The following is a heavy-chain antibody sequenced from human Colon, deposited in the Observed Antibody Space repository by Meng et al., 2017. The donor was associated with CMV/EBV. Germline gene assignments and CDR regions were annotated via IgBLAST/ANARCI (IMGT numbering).Heavy chain of an antibody. CDR3: ARGVIAVGQRHYFDH. Sequence: GESLKISCAASGFNFRSSAMSWVRQAPGKGLEWVSSISGGGTSTYYADSVKGRFTISRDTPKNTLFLQPNSLRAEDTAVYYCARGVIAVGQRHYFDHWGQGTLVTVSS. J-gene: IGHJ4*02. D-gene: IGHD6-19*01. CDR1: GFNFRSSA. CDR2: ISGGGTST. V-gene: IGHV3-23*01.